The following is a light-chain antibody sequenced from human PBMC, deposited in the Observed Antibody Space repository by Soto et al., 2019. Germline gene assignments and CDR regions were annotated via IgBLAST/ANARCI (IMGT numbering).Light chain of an antibody. Sequence: EIVLTQSPGTLSLSPGGRATLSCRASQSVSSSYLVWYQQKPGQAPRLLIYGASRRATGIPDRFSGSGSGTDFTLTISRLEPEDFAVYYCQQYGSSPFTFGPGTKVDIK. CDR2: GAS. CDR3: QQYGSSPFT. CDR1: QSVSSSY. V-gene: IGKV3-20*01. J-gene: IGKJ3*01.